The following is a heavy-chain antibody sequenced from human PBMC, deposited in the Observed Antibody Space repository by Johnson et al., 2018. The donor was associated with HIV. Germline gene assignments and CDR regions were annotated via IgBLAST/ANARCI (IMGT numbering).Heavy chain of an antibody. CDR1: GFTFSSYG. Sequence: QVQLVESGGGVVQPGGSLRLSCTASGFTFSSYGMHWVRQAPGKGLEWVAVISYDGSNTYYADSVKARFTISRENAKHSLYLQMKSLRVGDTAVYYCVRGGATSYDAFDIWGQGTMVTVSS. CDR3: VRGGATSYDAFDI. D-gene: IGHD1-26*01. CDR2: ISYDGSNT. J-gene: IGHJ3*02. V-gene: IGHV3-30*19.